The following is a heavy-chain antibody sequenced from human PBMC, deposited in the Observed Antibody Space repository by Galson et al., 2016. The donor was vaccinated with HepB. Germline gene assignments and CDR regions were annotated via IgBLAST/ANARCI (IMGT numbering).Heavy chain of an antibody. Sequence: SLRLSCAASGFTFSRYAMTWVRQAPGKGLEWVSGLSGCGSPTYHADSAKARFTISRDNSKNTLYLQMNSLRVEDTAVYYCAKDYVGGSYLLTQFCHWGQGTLVTVSS. V-gene: IGHV3-23*01. CDR1: GFTFSRYA. J-gene: IGHJ4*02. CDR2: LSGCGSPT. D-gene: IGHD3-16*02. CDR3: AKDYVGGSYLLTQFCH.